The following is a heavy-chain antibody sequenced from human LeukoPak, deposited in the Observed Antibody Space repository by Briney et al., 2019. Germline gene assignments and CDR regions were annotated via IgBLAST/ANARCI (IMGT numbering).Heavy chain of an antibody. Sequence: GGSPRLSCAASGFTFSSYGMHWVRQAPGKGLEWVAFIRYDGSNKYYADSVKGRFTISRDNSKNTLYLQMNSLRAEDTAVYYCAKDPALSIAVAGNSDYWGQGTLVTVSS. CDR2: IRYDGSNK. V-gene: IGHV3-30*02. CDR1: GFTFSSYG. J-gene: IGHJ4*02. CDR3: AKDPALSIAVAGNSDY. D-gene: IGHD6-19*01.